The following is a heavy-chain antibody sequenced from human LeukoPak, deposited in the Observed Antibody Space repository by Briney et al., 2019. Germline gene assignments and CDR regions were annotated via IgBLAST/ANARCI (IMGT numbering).Heavy chain of an antibody. Sequence: GGSLRLSCAASGFTFSNAWMSWVRQAPGKGLEWVGRIKSKTDGGTTDYAAPVKGRFTISRDDSKNTLYLQMNSLKTEDTAVYYCTTDTYCGGDCYAYYSDYWGQGTLVTVSS. J-gene: IGHJ4*02. V-gene: IGHV3-15*01. CDR2: IKSKTDGGTT. D-gene: IGHD2-21*01. CDR3: TTDTYCGGDCYAYYSDY. CDR1: GFTFSNAW.